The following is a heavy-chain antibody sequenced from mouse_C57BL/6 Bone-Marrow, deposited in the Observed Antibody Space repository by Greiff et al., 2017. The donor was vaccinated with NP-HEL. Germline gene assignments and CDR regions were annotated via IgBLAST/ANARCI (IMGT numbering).Heavy chain of an antibody. Sequence: EVQLVESGAELVRPGASVKLSCTASGFNIKDDYMHWVKQRPDQGLEWIGWIDPENGDTEYASKFQGKATITADTSSNTAYLQLSSLTSEDTAVYYCTLYIAYWGQGTLVTVSA. CDR1: GFNIKDDY. V-gene: IGHV14-4*01. J-gene: IGHJ3*01. CDR2: IDPENGDT. D-gene: IGHD2-12*01. CDR3: TLYIAY.